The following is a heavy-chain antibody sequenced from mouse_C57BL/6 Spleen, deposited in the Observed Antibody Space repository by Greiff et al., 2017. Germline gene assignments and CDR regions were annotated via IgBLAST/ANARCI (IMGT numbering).Heavy chain of an antibody. Sequence: QVQLQQSGAELVRPGASVKLSCKASGYTFTDYYINWVKQRPGQGLEWIARIYPGSGNTYYNEKFKGKATLTAEKSSSTAYMQLSSLTSEDSAVYFCARGDAGWFAYWGQGTLVTVSA. J-gene: IGHJ3*01. CDR1: GYTFTDYY. CDR2: IYPGSGNT. CDR3: ARGDAGWFAY. D-gene: IGHD3-3*01. V-gene: IGHV1-76*01.